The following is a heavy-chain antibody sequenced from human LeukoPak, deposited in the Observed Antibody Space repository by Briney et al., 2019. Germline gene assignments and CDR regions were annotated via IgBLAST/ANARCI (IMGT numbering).Heavy chain of an antibody. CDR3: ARGPHTGVNYYDSSGYYY. CDR1: GGSISSHY. V-gene: IGHV4-59*11. CDR2: IYSSGST. Sequence: KPSETLSLTCTVSGGSISSHYWSWIRQPPGKGLEWIGYIYSSGSTNYNPSLKSRVTISVDTSKNQFSLKLSSVTAADTAVYYCARGPHTGVNYYDSSGYYYWGQGTLVTVSS. J-gene: IGHJ4*02. D-gene: IGHD3-22*01.